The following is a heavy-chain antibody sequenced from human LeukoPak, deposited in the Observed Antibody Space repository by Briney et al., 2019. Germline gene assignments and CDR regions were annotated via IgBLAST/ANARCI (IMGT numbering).Heavy chain of an antibody. J-gene: IGHJ4*02. CDR3: ARARTYYDFWSGYSHFDY. Sequence: SETLSLTCTVSGGSISSGDYYWSWIRQPPGKGLEWIGYIYHSGSTYYNPSLKSRVTISVDTSKNQFSLKLSSVTAADTAVYYCARARTYYDFWSGYSHFDYWGQGTLVTVSS. CDR1: GGSISSGDYY. D-gene: IGHD3-3*01. V-gene: IGHV4-30-4*01. CDR2: IYHSGST.